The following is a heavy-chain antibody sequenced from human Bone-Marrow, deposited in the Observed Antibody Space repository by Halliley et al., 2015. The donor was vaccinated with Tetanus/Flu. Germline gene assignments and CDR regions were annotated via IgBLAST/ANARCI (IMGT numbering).Heavy chain of an antibody. CDR3: SRIEAAGYYGMDV. Sequence: WVSSISTSSRYIYYADSVKGRFTISRDNAKNSLYLQMSSLRAEDTGVYYCSRIEAAGYYGMDVWGQGTPVTVSS. V-gene: IGHV3-21*01. CDR2: ISTSSRYI. D-gene: IGHD1-26*01. J-gene: IGHJ6*02.